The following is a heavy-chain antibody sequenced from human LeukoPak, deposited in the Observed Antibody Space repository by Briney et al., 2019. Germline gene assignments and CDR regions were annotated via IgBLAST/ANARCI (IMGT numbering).Heavy chain of an antibody. V-gene: IGHV4-61*02. CDR2: IYTSGST. CDR1: GGSISSGCSY. Sequence: SETPSLTCTVSGGSISSGCSYWSWLRQPAGKGLEWFGRIYTSGSTDYNSSLKTRVTILVDTSKNQVSLKLNSGTAADTAFYYCARGKGVAIFGVGRPHRPYYMDVWGKGTTVTVSS. D-gene: IGHD3-3*01. J-gene: IGHJ6*03. CDR3: ARGKGVAIFGVGRPHRPYYMDV.